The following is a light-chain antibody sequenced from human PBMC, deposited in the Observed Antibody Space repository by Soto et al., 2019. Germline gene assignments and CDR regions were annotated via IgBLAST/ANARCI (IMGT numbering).Light chain of an antibody. V-gene: IGKV1-5*03. J-gene: IGKJ2*01. CDR2: KAS. CDR3: QHSDNYYT. Sequence: DIQMTQSPSTLSASVGDRVTISCRASQTINNWLAWYQQKPGKAPKLLIYKASILESGVPSRFSGSGSGTEFTLTISSLQPDDFATYYCQHSDNYYTFCQGTKLQIK. CDR1: QTINNW.